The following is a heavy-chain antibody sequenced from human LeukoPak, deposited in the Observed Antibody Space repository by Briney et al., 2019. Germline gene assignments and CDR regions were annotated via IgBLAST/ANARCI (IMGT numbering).Heavy chain of an antibody. J-gene: IGHJ3*02. V-gene: IGHV3-74*01. Sequence: GGSLRLSCAASGFTFSSYSMNWVRQAPGKGLEWVSRINSDGSSTSYADSVKGRFTISRDNAKNTLYLQMNSLRAEDTAVYYCARGDSSSWYGAFDIWGQGTMVTVSS. D-gene: IGHD6-13*01. CDR1: GFTFSSYS. CDR2: INSDGSST. CDR3: ARGDSSSWYGAFDI.